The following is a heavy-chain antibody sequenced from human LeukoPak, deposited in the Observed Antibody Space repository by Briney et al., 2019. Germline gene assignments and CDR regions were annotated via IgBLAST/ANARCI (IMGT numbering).Heavy chain of an antibody. CDR2: INHSGST. CDR1: GGSFSGYY. J-gene: IGHJ4*02. Sequence: SETLSLTCAVYGGSFSGYYWSWIRQPPGKGLEWIGEINHSGSTNYNPSLKSRVTISVDTSKKQFSLKLSSVTAADTAVYYCARGHPKQYYFDYWGQGTLSPSPQ. V-gene: IGHV4-34*01. CDR3: ARGHPKQYYFDY. D-gene: IGHD4-4*01.